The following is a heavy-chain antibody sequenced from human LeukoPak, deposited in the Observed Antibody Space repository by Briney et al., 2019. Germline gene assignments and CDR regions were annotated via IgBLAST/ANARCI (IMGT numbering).Heavy chain of an antibody. D-gene: IGHD1-14*01. CDR2: ISYDGRNK. Sequence: SGGSLRLSCAASEITFSYTMNWVRQAPGKGLEWVAVISYDGRNKYYADSVKGRFTISRDNSKNTLYLQMNSLRAEDTAVYYCAREYNSLDYWGQGTLVTVST. V-gene: IGHV3-30*03. CDR1: EITFSYT. J-gene: IGHJ4*02. CDR3: AREYNSLDY.